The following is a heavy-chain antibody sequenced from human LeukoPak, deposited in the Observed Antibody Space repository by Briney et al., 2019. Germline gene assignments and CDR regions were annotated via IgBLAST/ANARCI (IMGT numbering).Heavy chain of an antibody. CDR3: AKDGFDAFDI. CDR2: IRYDGTNK. CDR1: GFTFSSYG. J-gene: IGHJ3*02. Sequence: GGSLRLSCAASGFTFSSYGMHWVRQAPGKGLEWVAFIRYDGTNKYYADSVKGRFTISRDNSKNTLYLQMNSLRAEDTAVYYCAKDGFDAFDIWGQGTMVTVSS. D-gene: IGHD6-25*01. V-gene: IGHV3-30*02.